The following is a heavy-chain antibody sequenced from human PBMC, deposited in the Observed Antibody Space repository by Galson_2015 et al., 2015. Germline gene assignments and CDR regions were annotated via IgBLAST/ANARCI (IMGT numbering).Heavy chain of an antibody. CDR3: VRGNSGYGNFDY. CDR1: GFTFSSYW. Sequence: SLRLSCAASGFTFSSYWMHWVRQAPGKGLVWVSRIYTDASSASSADSVKGRFTISRDDAKSTLYLKMNSLRAEDTAVYYCVRGNSGYGNFDYWGQGILVTVSS. J-gene: IGHJ4*02. V-gene: IGHV3-74*01. D-gene: IGHD5-18*01. CDR2: IYTDASSA.